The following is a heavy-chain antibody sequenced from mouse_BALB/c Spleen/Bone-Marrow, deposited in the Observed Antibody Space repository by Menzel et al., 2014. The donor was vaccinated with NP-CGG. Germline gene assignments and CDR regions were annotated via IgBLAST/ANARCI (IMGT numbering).Heavy chain of an antibody. J-gene: IGHJ2*01. Sequence: EVKVVESGGGLVQPGGSLKLSCAASGFDFSRYWMSWVRQAPGKGLEWIGEINPDSSTINYTPSLKDKFIISRDSAKNALYLQMSKVRSEDTALYYCARQGYYGYSDYWGQGTTLTVSS. V-gene: IGHV4-1*02. D-gene: IGHD1-2*01. CDR3: ARQGYYGYSDY. CDR2: INPDSSTI. CDR1: GFDFSRYW.